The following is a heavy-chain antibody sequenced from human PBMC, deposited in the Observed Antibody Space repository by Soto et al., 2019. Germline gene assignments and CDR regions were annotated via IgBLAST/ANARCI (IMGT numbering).Heavy chain of an antibody. D-gene: IGHD3-3*02. J-gene: IGHJ6*02. CDR2: IMPVFRTP. CDR1: GGTFRTAA. V-gene: IGHV1-69*12. Sequence: QVHLEQSGAEVKKPGSSVKVSCKASGGTFRTAAISWVRQAPGQGLEWLGGIMPVFRTPDYAQRFQGRVTITAGESTSTAYMELSGLRSDDTAVYYCARENDRPQLGGNYYYILDVWGQGTTITVSS. CDR3: ARENDRPQLGGNYYYILDV.